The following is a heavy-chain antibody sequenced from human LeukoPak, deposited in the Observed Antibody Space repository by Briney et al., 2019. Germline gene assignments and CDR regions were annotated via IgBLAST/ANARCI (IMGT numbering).Heavy chain of an antibody. CDR3: ARASYSGYDWDY. D-gene: IGHD5-12*01. V-gene: IGHV1-2*02. J-gene: IGHJ4*02. CDR1: GYTFRDHY. CDR2: INPNSGGT. Sequence: ASVKVSRKASGYTFRDHYMYWVRQAPGQGLEWMGWINPNSGGTNYVQKFQGRVTMTRDTSISTAYMGLSRLTSDDTAVYYCARASYSGYDWDYWGQGTLVTVSP.